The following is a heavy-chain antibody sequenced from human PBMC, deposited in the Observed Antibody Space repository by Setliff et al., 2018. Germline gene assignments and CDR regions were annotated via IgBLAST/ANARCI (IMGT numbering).Heavy chain of an antibody. Sequence: PSETLSLTCRASGGSISSGNYYWGLIRQPPGKGLEWVATIYYSGRTYSNPSLKSRLIISVDAPDNQFSVKLSSVTAADTDVYYCARHKSNGSGSYPSLYMDVWGKGIMVTVSS. D-gene: IGHD3-10*01. CDR3: ARHKSNGSGSYPSLYMDV. J-gene: IGHJ6*03. CDR2: IYYSGRT. V-gene: IGHV4-39*01. CDR1: GGSISSGNYY.